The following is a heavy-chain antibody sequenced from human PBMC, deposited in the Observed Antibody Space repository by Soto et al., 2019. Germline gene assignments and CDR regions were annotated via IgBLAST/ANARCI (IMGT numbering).Heavy chain of an antibody. D-gene: IGHD2-15*01. J-gene: IGHJ4*02. CDR1: GGSISSSSYY. CDR3: ARHACSGGSCYGH. V-gene: IGHV4-39*01. Sequence: SETLSLTCTVSGGSISSSSYYWGWIRQPPGKGLEWIGSIYYSGSTYYNPSLKSRVTISVDTSKNQFSLKLSSVTAADTAVYYCARHACSGGSCYGHWGQGTLVTVSS. CDR2: IYYSGST.